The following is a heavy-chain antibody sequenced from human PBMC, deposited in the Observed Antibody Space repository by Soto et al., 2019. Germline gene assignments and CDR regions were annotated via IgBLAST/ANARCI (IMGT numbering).Heavy chain of an antibody. CDR3: ARDLRSRGFYSLDV. CDR1: GGSISSGGYY. J-gene: IGHJ6*02. V-gene: IGHV4-31*03. D-gene: IGHD3-10*01. CDR2: IYSIGST. Sequence: QVQLQESGPGLVKPSQTLSLTCTVSGGSISSGGYYWSWIRQHPGKGLERIGYIYSIGSTYYNPSLAARVTTSVDSATNRFSLKLSSVTGAATAVYYCARDLRSRGFYSLDVWGQGPSATVSS.